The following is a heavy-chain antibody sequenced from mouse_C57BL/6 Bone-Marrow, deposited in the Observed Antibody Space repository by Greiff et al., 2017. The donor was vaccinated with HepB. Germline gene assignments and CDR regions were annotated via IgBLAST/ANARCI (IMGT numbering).Heavy chain of an antibody. V-gene: IGHV14-4*01. CDR1: GFNIKDDY. CDR3: TTHTTAYYLDY. Sequence: VQLQQSGAELVRPGASVKLSCTASGFNIKDDYMHWVKQRPEQGLEWIGWIDPENGDTEYASKFQGKATITADTSSNTAYLQLSSLTSEDTAVYYCTTHTTAYYLDYWGRGTTLTVSS. CDR2: IDPENGDT. J-gene: IGHJ2*01. D-gene: IGHD1-2*01.